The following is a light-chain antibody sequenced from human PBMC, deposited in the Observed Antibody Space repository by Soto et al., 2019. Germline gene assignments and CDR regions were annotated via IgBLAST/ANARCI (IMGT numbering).Light chain of an antibody. CDR1: QGISNY. CDR2: AAS. V-gene: IGKV1-27*01. J-gene: IGKJ1*01. CDR3: QKYNSALWT. Sequence: DIPMTQSPSSLSASVGDRVTITCRASQGISNYLAWYQQKPGKVPKLLLYAASTLQSGVPSRFSGSGSGTDFTLTISSLQPEDVATYYCQKYNSALWTFGQGTKVEIK.